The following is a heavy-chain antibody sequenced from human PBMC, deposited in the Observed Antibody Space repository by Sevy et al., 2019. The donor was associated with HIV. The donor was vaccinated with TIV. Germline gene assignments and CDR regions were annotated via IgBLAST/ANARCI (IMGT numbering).Heavy chain of an antibody. CDR3: ARGQGY. V-gene: IGHV3-74*01. CDR2: INSDGSST. CDR1: GFTFSSYL. Sequence: GGSLRLSCAASGFTFSSYLTHWVRQAPGKGPVWVSRINSDGSSTSYADSVKGRFTISRDNARNTLYLEMNSLRSEDTAVYYCARGQGYWGQGTLVTVSS. J-gene: IGHJ4*02.